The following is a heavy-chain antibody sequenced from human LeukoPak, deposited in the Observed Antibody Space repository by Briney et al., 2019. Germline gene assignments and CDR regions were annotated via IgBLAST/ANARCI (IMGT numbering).Heavy chain of an antibody. CDR2: INSDGTST. D-gene: IGHD3-10*01. J-gene: IGHJ4*02. Sequence: GGSLRLSCVASGFTFSSYWMHWVRQVPGKGLVWVSRINSDGTSTSYADSVKGRFTISRDNTKNTLYLQMNSLRDEDTAVYYCARAVSSSGSHYDYWGQGTLVTVSS. V-gene: IGHV3-74*01. CDR3: ARAVSSSGSHYDY. CDR1: GFTFSSYW.